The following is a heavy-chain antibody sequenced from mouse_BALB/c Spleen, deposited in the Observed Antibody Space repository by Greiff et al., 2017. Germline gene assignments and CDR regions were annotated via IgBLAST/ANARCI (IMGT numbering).Heavy chain of an antibody. CDR3: ARRENYYGSIYAMDY. V-gene: IGHV1S126*01. J-gene: IGHJ4*01. CDR2: IDPSDSET. Sequence: QVQLQQSGPQLVRPGASVKISCKASGYSFTSYWMHWVKQRPGQGLEWIGMIDPSDSETRLNQKFKDKATLTVDKSSSTAYMQLSSPTSEDSAVYYCARRENYYGSIYAMDYWGQGTSVTVSS. CDR1: GYSFTSYW. D-gene: IGHD1-1*01.